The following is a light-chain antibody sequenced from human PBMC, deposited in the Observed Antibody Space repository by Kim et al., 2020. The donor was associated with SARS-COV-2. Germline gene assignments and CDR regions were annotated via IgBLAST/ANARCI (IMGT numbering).Light chain of an antibody. V-gene: IGKV3-20*01. J-gene: IGKJ2*03. Sequence: LSPGERDTLSCRASQRISSNYLAWYQQKPGQAPRLLIHDASSRATGIPDRFSGSGSGTDFTLTISRLEPEDFAVYYCHQYISSPYSFGQGTKLEI. CDR2: DAS. CDR3: HQYISSPYS. CDR1: QRISSNY.